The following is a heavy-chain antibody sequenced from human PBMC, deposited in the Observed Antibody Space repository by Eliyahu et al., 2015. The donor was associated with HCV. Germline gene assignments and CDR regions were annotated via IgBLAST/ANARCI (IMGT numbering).Heavy chain of an antibody. Sequence: EVQLVESGGGLVKPGGSLRLSCAASGFTFSIYSMNWVRQAPGKGLEWVSSISRSSDYIYYADSVKGRFTISRDNAKNSLYLQMNSLRAEDTAVYYCARDPGSRSQIDSWGQGTLVTVSS. CDR1: GFTFSIYS. CDR2: ISRSSDYI. CDR3: ARDPGSRSQIDS. J-gene: IGHJ4*02. D-gene: IGHD6-13*01. V-gene: IGHV3-21*01.